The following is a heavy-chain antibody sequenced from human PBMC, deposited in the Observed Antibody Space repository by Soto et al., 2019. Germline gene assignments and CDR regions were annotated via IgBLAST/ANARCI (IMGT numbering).Heavy chain of an antibody. V-gene: IGHV5-51*01. J-gene: IGHJ4*02. CDR3: ARLHNIAVAGNPYFEY. D-gene: IGHD6-19*01. CDR2: IYPGDSET. Sequence: PGESLKISCKGSGYSFTTYWIGWVRQMPGKGLEWMGIIYPGDSETTYSPSFQGQVTISADKSISTAYLQWSSLKASDTAMYYCARLHNIAVAGNPYFEYWGQGTLVTVSS. CDR1: GYSFTTYW.